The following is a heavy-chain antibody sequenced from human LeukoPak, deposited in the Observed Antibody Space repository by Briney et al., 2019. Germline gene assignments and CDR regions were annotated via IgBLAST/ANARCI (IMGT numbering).Heavy chain of an antibody. J-gene: IGHJ4*02. CDR1: GYTLTELS. Sequence: ASVKVSCKVSGYTLTELSMHWVRQAPGKGLEWMGGFDPEDGETIYAQKFQGRVTMTEDTSTDTAYMELSSLRSEDTAVYYCATDPTYYDSSGYIGWGQGTLVTVSS. D-gene: IGHD3-22*01. CDR3: ATDPTYYDSSGYIG. V-gene: IGHV1-24*01. CDR2: FDPEDGET.